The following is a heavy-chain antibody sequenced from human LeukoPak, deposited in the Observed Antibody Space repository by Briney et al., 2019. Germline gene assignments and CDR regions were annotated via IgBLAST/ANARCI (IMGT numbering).Heavy chain of an antibody. V-gene: IGHV3-7*03. CDR1: GFTLSSYW. D-gene: IGHD3-3*01. Sequence: GGSLGLSCAASGFTLSSYWMSWVRQAPGKGLEWVANIKQDGSEKYYVDSVKGRFTISRDNAKNSLYLQMNSLRAEDTAVYYCAKDPGTEYDFWSGYAGYFDYWGQGTLVTVSS. J-gene: IGHJ4*02. CDR3: AKDPGTEYDFWSGYAGYFDY. CDR2: IKQDGSEK.